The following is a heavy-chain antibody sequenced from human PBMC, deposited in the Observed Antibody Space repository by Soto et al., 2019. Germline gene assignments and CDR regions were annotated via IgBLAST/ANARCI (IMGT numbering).Heavy chain of an antibody. V-gene: IGHV1-69*13. J-gene: IGHJ6*02. Sequence: SVKVSCKASGGTFSSYAISWVRQAPGQGLEWMGGIIPIFGTANYAQKFQGRVTITADESTSTAYMELSSLRSEDTAVYYYARDQVSGITIFGVGTSYYGMDVWGQGTTVTVSS. D-gene: IGHD3-3*01. CDR2: IIPIFGTA. CDR1: GGTFSSYA. CDR3: ARDQVSGITIFGVGTSYYGMDV.